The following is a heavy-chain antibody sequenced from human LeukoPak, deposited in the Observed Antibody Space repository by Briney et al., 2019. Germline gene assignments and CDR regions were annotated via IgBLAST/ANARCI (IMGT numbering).Heavy chain of an antibody. D-gene: IGHD3-10*01. CDR2: IIPIFGTA. V-gene: IGHV1-69*06. Sequence: SVKVSCKASGDTFSSYAISWVRQAPGHGLEWMGGIIPIFGTANYAQKFQGRVTITADNSTSAVYMELSSLRSEDTAVYYCAKDPVLLWFGELLPHPTNRFDPWGQGTLVTVSS. CDR3: AKDPVLLWFGELLPHPTNRFDP. CDR1: GDTFSSYA. J-gene: IGHJ5*02.